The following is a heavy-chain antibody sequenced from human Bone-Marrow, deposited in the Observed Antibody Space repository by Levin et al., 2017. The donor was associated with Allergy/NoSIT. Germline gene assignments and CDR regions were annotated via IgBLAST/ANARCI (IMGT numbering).Heavy chain of an antibody. J-gene: IGHJ4*02. Sequence: ASVKVSCKASGGAFNSHAFSWVRQAPGQGLEWIGGIIPVLDQITYSQKFQARVSLSADDSTSSAYLELTSLTSEDTAVYYCARDGHILRFSNWPPALDYWGQGTLIIVSA. D-gene: IGHD3-3*01. CDR1: GGAFNSHA. CDR3: ARDGHILRFSNWPPALDY. CDR2: IIPVLDQI. V-gene: IGHV1-69*13.